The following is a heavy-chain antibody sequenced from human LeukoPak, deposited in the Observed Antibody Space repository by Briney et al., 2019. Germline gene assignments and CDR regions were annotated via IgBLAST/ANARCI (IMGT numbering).Heavy chain of an antibody. J-gene: IGHJ5*02. CDR3: AKGRSGWYPAWFDP. Sequence: GGSLRLSCAASGFNFSGYGMHWVRQTPVKGLEWVAVISYDGSNKYYADSVKGRFTISRDNSKNTLYLQMNSLRAEDTAVYYCAKGRSGWYPAWFDPWGQGTLVTVSS. V-gene: IGHV3-30*18. CDR2: ISYDGSNK. CDR1: GFNFSGYG. D-gene: IGHD6-19*01.